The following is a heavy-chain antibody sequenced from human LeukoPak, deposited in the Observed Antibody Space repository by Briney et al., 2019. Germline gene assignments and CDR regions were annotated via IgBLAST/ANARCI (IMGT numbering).Heavy chain of an antibody. CDR3: ARGLSGILTGYYPYYFDY. Sequence: ASVKVSCKASGYTFTGYYMHWVRQGPGQGLEWMGWINPNSGGTNYAQKFQGRVTMTRDTSISTAYMELSRLRSDDTAVYYCARGLSGILTGYYPYYFDYWGQGTLVTVSS. CDR1: GYTFTGYY. D-gene: IGHD3-9*01. CDR2: INPNSGGT. V-gene: IGHV1-2*02. J-gene: IGHJ4*02.